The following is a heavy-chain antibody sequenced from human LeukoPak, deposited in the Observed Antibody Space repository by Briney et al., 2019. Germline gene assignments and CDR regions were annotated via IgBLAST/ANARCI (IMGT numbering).Heavy chain of an antibody. V-gene: IGHV3-30*18. CDR3: AKDRAYSSGYPIDY. D-gene: IGHD3-22*01. CDR2: ISYDGSNK. J-gene: IGHJ4*02. CDR1: GFTFSSYG. Sequence: PGGSLRLSCAASGFTFSSYGMPWVRQAPGKGLEWVAVISYDGSNKYYADSVKGRFTISRDNSKNTLYLQMNSLRAEDTAVYYCAKDRAYSSGYPIDYWGQGTLVTVSS.